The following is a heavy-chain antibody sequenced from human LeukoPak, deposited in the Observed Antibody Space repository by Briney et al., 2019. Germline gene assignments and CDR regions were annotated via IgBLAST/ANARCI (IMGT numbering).Heavy chain of an antibody. D-gene: IGHD6-19*01. V-gene: IGHV1-3*01. J-gene: IGHJ3*02. Sequence: ASVKVSCKASGYTSTSYAMHWVRQAPGQRLEWMGWINAGNGNTKYSQKFQGRVTITRDTSASTAYMELSSLRSEDTAVYYCAREFSSYSSGWYNIWGQGTMVTVSS. CDR1: GYTSTSYA. CDR3: AREFSSYSSGWYNI. CDR2: INAGNGNT.